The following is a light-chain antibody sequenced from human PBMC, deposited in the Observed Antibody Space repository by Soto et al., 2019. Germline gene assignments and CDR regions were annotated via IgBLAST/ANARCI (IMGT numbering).Light chain of an antibody. CDR3: QLYGTSPKP. CDR2: AAS. J-gene: IGKJ1*01. CDR1: QTVSSNY. V-gene: IGKV3-20*01. Sequence: EIVLTQSPGTQSLSPGERATLSCRASQTVSSNYLAWYQQKPGQAPRLLIYAASTRATGIPDRFSGSGSGTDFTLSISRLEPEDFAVYYCQLYGTSPKPFGQGTKVEIK.